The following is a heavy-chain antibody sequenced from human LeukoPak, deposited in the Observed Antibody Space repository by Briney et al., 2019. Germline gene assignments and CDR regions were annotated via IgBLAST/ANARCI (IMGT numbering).Heavy chain of an antibody. V-gene: IGHV3-23*01. D-gene: IGHD5-18*01. CDR1: GFTFSSYA. J-gene: IGHJ4*02. Sequence: GGSLSLSCAASGFTFSSYAMSWIRQAPGKGLEWVSAISGSGGSTYYADSVKSRFTISRDNSKNTLYLQMNSLRAQDTAVYYCAKDQGSYTAMVGNYFDYWGQGTLVTVSS. CDR3: AKDQGSYTAMVGNYFDY. CDR2: ISGSGGST.